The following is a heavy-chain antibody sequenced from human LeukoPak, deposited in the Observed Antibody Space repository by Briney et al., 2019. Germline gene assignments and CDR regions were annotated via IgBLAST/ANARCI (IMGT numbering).Heavy chain of an antibody. Sequence: SETLSLTCAVSGGSISSGGYSWSWIRQPPGKGLEWIGYIYHSGSTYYNPSLKSRVTISVDWSKNQFSLKLSSVTAADTAVYYCARSYDSSGYYHGGFDYWGQGTLVTVSS. CDR2: IYHSGST. V-gene: IGHV4-30-2*01. J-gene: IGHJ4*02. CDR3: ARSYDSSGYYHGGFDY. CDR1: GGSISSGGYS. D-gene: IGHD3-22*01.